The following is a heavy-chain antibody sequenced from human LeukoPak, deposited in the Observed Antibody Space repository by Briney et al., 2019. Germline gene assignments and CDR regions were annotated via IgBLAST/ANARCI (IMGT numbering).Heavy chain of an antibody. CDR3: ARGGYSSSWYWFDP. V-gene: IGHV1-69*05. Sequence: SVKVSCKASGGTFSSYAISWVRQAPGQGLEWMGRIIPIFGTANYARKFQGRVTITTDESTSTAYMELSSLRSEDTAVYYCARGGYSSSWYWFDPWGQGTLVTVSS. J-gene: IGHJ5*02. CDR2: IIPIFGTA. CDR1: GGTFSSYA. D-gene: IGHD6-13*01.